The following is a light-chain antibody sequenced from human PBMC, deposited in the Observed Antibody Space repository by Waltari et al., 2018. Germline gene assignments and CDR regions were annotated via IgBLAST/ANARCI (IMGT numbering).Light chain of an antibody. CDR1: QSISSW. CDR2: TAS. CDR3: QQYNSYSYT. Sequence: DIQMNQSPSTLSASVGDRVTITCRASQSISSWLDWYQQKPGKAPKLLIYTASSLESGVPSRFSGIGSGTEFTLPISSLQPDDFATYYCQQYNSYSYTFGQGTKLEIK. V-gene: IGKV1-5*03. J-gene: IGKJ2*01.